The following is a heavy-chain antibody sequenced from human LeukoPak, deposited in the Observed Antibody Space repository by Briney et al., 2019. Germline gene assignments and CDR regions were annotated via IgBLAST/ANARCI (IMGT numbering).Heavy chain of an antibody. J-gene: IGHJ4*02. CDR2: IIPIFGTA. CDR3: ARDVVSSSWYGY. CDR1: GGTFSSYA. V-gene: IGHV1-69*13. D-gene: IGHD6-13*01. Sequence: ASVKVSCKASGGTFSSYANSWVRQAPGQALEWMGGIIPIFGTANYAQKFQGRVTITADESTSTAYMELSSLRSEDTAVYYCARDVVSSSWYGYWGQGTLVTVSS.